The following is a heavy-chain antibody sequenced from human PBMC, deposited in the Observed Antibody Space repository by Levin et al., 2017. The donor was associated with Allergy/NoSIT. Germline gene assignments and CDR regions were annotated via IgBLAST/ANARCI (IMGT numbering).Heavy chain of an antibody. D-gene: IGHD3-16*01. J-gene: IGHJ4*02. V-gene: IGHV4-59*01. CDR2: IYYSGST. CDR3: ARDEGNVDRYFDY. Sequence: SQTLSLTCTVSGGSISSYYWSWIRQPPGKGLEWIGYIYYSGSTNYNPSLKSRVTISVDTSKNQFSLKLSSVTAADTAVYYCARDEGNVDRYFDYWGQGTLVTVSS. CDR1: GGSISSYY.